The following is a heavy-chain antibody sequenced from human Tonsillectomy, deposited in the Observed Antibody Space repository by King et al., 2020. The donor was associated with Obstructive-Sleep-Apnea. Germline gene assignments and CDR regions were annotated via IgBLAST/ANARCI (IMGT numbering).Heavy chain of an antibody. V-gene: IGHV3-7*01. Sequence: QLVQSGGGLVQPGGSLRLSCAASGITISTYWMSWVRQAPVKGLEGVANINEDGSEKYYVDSVMGRFTISMDNAKNSLYLQMNSLRAEDTAVYYCARFDSWGQGTLVTVSS. CDR2: INEDGSEK. CDR3: ARFDS. J-gene: IGHJ4*02. CDR1: GITISTYW.